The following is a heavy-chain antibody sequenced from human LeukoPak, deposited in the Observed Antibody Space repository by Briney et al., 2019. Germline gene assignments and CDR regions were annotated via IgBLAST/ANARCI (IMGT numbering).Heavy chain of an antibody. CDR2: ISGSGGST. J-gene: IGHJ6*02. CDR3: ARYPSEVGARLLDV. V-gene: IGHV3-23*01. CDR1: GFTFSSYA. Sequence: GGSLGLSCAASGFTFSSYAMSWVRQAPGKGLEWVSAISGSGGSTYYADSVKGRFTISRDNSKNTLYLQMNSLRAEDTAVYYCARYPSEVGARLLDVWGQGTTVTVSS. D-gene: IGHD1-26*01.